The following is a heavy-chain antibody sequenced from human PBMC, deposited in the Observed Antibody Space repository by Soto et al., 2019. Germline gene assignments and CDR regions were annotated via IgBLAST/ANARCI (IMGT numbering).Heavy chain of an antibody. V-gene: IGHV3-30-3*01. D-gene: IGHD6-19*01. CDR1: GFTFSRYP. J-gene: IGHJ1*01. Sequence: GGSLRLSCEASGFTFSRYPLHWVRQAPGKGLEWVAVISYDGSEKYPADSVKGRISISRDNSKNTLFMQMNSLRVEDAAVYYCVKDPATSGWYGYFPHWGQGTLVTVSS. CDR2: ISYDGSEK. CDR3: VKDPATSGWYGYFPH.